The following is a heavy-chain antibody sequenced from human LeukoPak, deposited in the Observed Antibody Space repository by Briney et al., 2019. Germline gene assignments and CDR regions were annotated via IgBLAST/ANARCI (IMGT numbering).Heavy chain of an antibody. CDR1: GFTFSGYA. V-gene: IGHV3-23*01. Sequence: PGGSLTLSCAASGFTFSGYAMTWIRQAPGKGLGWVSAISGSDSTYYVDSVKGRFTISRDNSKSTVYLQMDTLRAEDTAVYYCAKCYGWGTYYNWFDSWGRETLVTVSS. CDR2: ISGSDST. CDR3: AKCYGWGTYYNWFDS. J-gene: IGHJ5*01. D-gene: IGHD3-10*01.